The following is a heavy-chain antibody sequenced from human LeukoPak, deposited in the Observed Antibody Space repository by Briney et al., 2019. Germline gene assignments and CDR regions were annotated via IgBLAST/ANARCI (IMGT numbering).Heavy chain of an antibody. V-gene: IGHV4-59*08. CDR1: GGSISSYF. CDR3: PRHADTALVNRHFDY. CDR2: IYYSGNT. J-gene: IGHJ4*02. D-gene: IGHD5-18*01. Sequence: PSETLSLTCTVSGGSISSYFWSWIRQPPGKGLEWIGYIYYSGNTNYNPSLKSRLTISVDTSKNQFSLKLNSVTAADPAVYYCPRHADTALVNRHFDYWGQGTLVTVSS.